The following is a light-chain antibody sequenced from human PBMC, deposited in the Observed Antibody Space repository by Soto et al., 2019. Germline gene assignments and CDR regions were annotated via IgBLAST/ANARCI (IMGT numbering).Light chain of an antibody. CDR3: QQYYSYPRT. J-gene: IGKJ1*01. CDR1: QGISSY. Sequence: AIRMTQSPSSFSASTGDRVTITCRASQGISSYLAWYQQKPGKAPKLLIYAASTLQSGVPSRFSGSGSGTDFTLTISSLQSEDFATYYWQQYYSYPRTFGQGAEVESK. V-gene: IGKV1-8*01. CDR2: AAS.